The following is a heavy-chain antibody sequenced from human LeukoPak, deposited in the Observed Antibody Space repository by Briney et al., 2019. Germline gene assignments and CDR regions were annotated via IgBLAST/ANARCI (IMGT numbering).Heavy chain of an antibody. CDR1: GFTFSAFG. CDR2: ISGSGGST. Sequence: GGSLRLSCAASGFTFSAFGMNWVRQAPGKGLEWVSAISGSGGSTYYADSVKGRFTISRDNSKNTLYLQMNSLRAEDTAVYYCAKVHGVVVVPAVPDAFDIWGQGTMVTVSS. V-gene: IGHV3-23*01. D-gene: IGHD2-2*01. CDR3: AKVHGVVVVPAVPDAFDI. J-gene: IGHJ3*02.